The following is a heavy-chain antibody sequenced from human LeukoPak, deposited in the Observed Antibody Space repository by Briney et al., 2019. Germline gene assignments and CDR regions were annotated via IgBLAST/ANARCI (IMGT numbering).Heavy chain of an antibody. J-gene: IGHJ6*02. CDR2: IYSGGST. D-gene: IGHD3-16*01. CDR3: ARGIRGGYYYYYGMDV. V-gene: IGHV3-53*01. Sequence: GGSLRLSCAASGFTVSSNYMSWVRQAPGKGLEWVSVIYSGGSTYYADSVKGRFTISRDNSKNTLYLQMNSLRAEDTAVYYCARGIRGGYYYYYGMDVWGQGTTVTVSS. CDR1: GFTVSSNY.